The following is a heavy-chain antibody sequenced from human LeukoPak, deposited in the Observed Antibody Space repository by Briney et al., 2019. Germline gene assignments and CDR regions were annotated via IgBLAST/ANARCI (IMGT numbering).Heavy chain of an antibody. V-gene: IGHV3-23*01. J-gene: IGHJ4*02. CDR3: ARYGSSWSFDY. CDR1: GFTFSDYA. D-gene: IGHD6-13*01. CDR2: ISGSGGTI. Sequence: GGSLRLSCAASGFTFSDYAMSWVRQAPGKGLEWVSAISGSGGTIYYADSVKGRFTISRDNSKNTLYLQMNSLRAEDTAVYYCARYGSSWSFDYWGQGTLVTASS.